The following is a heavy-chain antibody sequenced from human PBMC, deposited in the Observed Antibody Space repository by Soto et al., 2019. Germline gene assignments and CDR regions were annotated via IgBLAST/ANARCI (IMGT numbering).Heavy chain of an antibody. J-gene: IGHJ4*02. D-gene: IGHD2-21*02. Sequence: QVQLMQSGAEVKKPGASVKVSCKASGDTFTDYYIHWVRQAPGQGLEWMGTVNPSGGHTTYAQHFLGRVTMTSDTDTSTLYMDLPSLTSDDTAISYCARGGQVVVVTAALDYWGQGTLVTVSS. CDR3: ARGGQVVVVTAALDY. CDR1: GDTFTDYY. V-gene: IGHV1-46*01. CDR2: VNPSGGHT.